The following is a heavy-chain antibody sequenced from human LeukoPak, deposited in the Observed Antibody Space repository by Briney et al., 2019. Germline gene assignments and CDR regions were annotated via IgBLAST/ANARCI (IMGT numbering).Heavy chain of an antibody. J-gene: IGHJ4*02. V-gene: IGHV3-30-3*01. Sequence: GRSLRLSCAASGFTFSSYAMHWVRQAPGKGLEWVAVISYDGSNKYYADSVKGRFTISRDNSKNTLYLQMNSLRAEDTAVYYCARDFVAVAGTEGFGYWGQGTLVTVSS. CDR2: ISYDGSNK. D-gene: IGHD6-19*01. CDR1: GFTFSSYA. CDR3: ARDFVAVAGTEGFGY.